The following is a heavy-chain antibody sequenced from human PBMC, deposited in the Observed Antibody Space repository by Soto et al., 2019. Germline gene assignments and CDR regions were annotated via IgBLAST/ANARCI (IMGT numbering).Heavy chain of an antibody. J-gene: IGHJ4*02. CDR3: AKPEISFSWGNGTDY. CDR1: GVSFGSYA. CDR2: VSGSGGST. D-gene: IGHD3-16*01. V-gene: IGHV3-23*01. Sequence: PGGSVRLSCAASGVSFGSYAMNWVRQAPGKGLEWVSAVSGSGGSTYYADSVKGRFTISRDNSKNTLYLQMNSLRAEDTAVYYCAKPEISFSWGNGTDYWGQGTVLTISS.